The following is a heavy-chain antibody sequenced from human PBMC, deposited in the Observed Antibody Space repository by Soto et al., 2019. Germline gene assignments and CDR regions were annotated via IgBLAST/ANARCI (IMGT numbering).Heavy chain of an antibody. Sequence: QITLKESGPTLVKPTQTLTLTCTFSGFSLSTSGVGVGWIRQPPGKALEWLALIYWDDDKRYSPSLKSRLTFTKDTSKTQVVLTMTNMDPVDTATYYCAHEDEIAAAQTWGQGTLVTVSS. CDR3: AHEDEIAAAQT. CDR2: IYWDDDK. D-gene: IGHD6-13*01. CDR1: GFSLSTSGVG. V-gene: IGHV2-5*02. J-gene: IGHJ5*02.